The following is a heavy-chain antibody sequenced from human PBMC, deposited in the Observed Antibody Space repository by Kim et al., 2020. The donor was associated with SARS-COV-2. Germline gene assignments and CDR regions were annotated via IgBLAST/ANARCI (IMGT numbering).Heavy chain of an antibody. J-gene: IGHJ4*02. V-gene: IGHV3-23*01. Sequence: DSVNGRFTISRDQSKNTLYLQMNSLRAEDTAVYYCAKDRGNYYDSRGFGNWGQGTLVTVSS. CDR3: AKDRGNYYDSRGFGN. D-gene: IGHD3-22*01.